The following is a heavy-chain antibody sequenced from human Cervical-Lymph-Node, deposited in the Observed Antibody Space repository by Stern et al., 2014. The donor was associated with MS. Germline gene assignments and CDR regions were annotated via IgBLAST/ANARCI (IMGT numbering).Heavy chain of an antibody. CDR2: ISAYNGNT. V-gene: IGHV1-18*01. J-gene: IGHJ4*02. CDR3: ARKYGSGSNVDY. CDR1: GYTFTSYG. D-gene: IGHD3-10*01. Sequence: VQLVESGAEVKKPGASVKGSCKASGYTFTSYGISWVRQAPGQGLEWMGWISAYNGNTNYAKKLQGRVTMTTDTSKRTAYMEMRSLRSDDTAVYYCARKYGSGSNVDYWGQGTLVTVSS.